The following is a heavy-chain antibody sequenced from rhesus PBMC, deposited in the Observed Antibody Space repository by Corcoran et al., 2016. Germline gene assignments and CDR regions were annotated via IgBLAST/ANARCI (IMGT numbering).Heavy chain of an antibody. CDR3: ARYIAEAED. J-gene: IGHJ4*01. CDR2: INGKRGST. CDR1: GGSFGSYW. Sequence: QVQLQESGPGLVKPSETLSLTCAVSGGSFGSYWWTWIRQPPGKGLEWIGQINGKRGSTKYNPSRKSRGTISQDASKNQFSLKLSSVTAADTAGYHCARYIAEAEDWGQGVLVTVSS. D-gene: IGHD6-25*01. V-gene: IGHV4-80*01.